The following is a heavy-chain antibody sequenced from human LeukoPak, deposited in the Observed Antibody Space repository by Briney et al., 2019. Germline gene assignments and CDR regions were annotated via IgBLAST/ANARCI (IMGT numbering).Heavy chain of an antibody. J-gene: IGHJ4*02. CDR2: ISSSGSTV. Sequence: GGSLRLSCAASGFTFSSYEMNWVRQAPGKGLEWVSYISSSGSTVYYADSVKGRFTISRDNAKNSLYLQMNSLRAEDTAVYYCARDHTVTIGYWGQGTLVTVSS. CDR3: ARDHTVTIGY. D-gene: IGHD4-17*01. CDR1: GFTFSSYE. V-gene: IGHV3-48*03.